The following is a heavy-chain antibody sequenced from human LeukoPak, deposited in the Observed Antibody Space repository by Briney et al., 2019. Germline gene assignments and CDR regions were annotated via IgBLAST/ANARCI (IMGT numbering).Heavy chain of an antibody. Sequence: GGSLRLSCAASGFSFSSYWMSWVRQAPGKGLEWVANVKQDRSDKYYVDSVKGRFTVSRDNAKNSLSLQMNSLRAEDTAVYYCAYGGRFFDYWGQGTLVTVLS. J-gene: IGHJ4*02. V-gene: IGHV3-7*05. CDR2: VKQDRSDK. CDR3: AYGGRFFDY. CDR1: GFSFSSYW. D-gene: IGHD1-14*01.